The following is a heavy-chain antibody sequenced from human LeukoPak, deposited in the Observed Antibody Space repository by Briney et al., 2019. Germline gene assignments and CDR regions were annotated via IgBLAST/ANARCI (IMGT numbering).Heavy chain of an antibody. V-gene: IGHV4-59*01. CDR3: ARGSSGYYSPFDY. CDR2: IYYSGST. Sequence: SETLSLTCTVSGGSISSYYWSWIRQPPGKGLEWIGYIYYSGSTNYNFSLRGRVTMSVDTSKNQFSLKLTSVTAADTAVYYCARGSSGYYSPFDYWGQGTLVSVSS. J-gene: IGHJ4*02. CDR1: GGSISSYY. D-gene: IGHD3-22*01.